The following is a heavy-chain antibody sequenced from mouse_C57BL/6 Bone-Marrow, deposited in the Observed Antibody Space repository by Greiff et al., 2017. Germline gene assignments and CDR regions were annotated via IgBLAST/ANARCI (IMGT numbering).Heavy chain of an antibody. V-gene: IGHV1-5*01. Sequence: EVQLQQSGPVLARPGASVKMSCKTSGYTFTSYWMHWVKQRPGQGLEWIGAIYPGNSDTSYNQKFKGKAKLTAVTSASTAFMELSSVTTEDSAVYYCTRWSTGPYYCDYWGQGTTLTVSS. CDR1: GYTFTSYW. CDR2: IYPGNSDT. D-gene: IGHD4-1*02. J-gene: IGHJ2*01. CDR3: TRWSTGPYYCDY.